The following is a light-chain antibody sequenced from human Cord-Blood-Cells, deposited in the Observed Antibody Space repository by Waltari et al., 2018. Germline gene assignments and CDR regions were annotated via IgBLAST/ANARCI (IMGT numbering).Light chain of an antibody. CDR3: QQYYSTLYT. Sequence: DIVMTQSPDFLAVSLGERATIHCKSSQSVLYRSNNKNYLAWYQQKPGQPPKLLIYWASTRESGVPDRFSGSGSGTEFTLTISSLQAEDVAVYYCQQYYSTLYTFGQGTKLEIK. V-gene: IGKV4-1*01. CDR1: QSVLYRSNNKNY. J-gene: IGKJ2*01. CDR2: WAS.